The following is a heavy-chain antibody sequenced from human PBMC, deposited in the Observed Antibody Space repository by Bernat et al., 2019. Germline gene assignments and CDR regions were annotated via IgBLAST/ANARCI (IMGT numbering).Heavy chain of an antibody. CDR1: GGSISSSSYY. Sequence: QLQLQESGPGLVKPSETLSLTCTVSGGSISSSSYYWGWIRQPPGKGLEWIGSIYYSGSTYYNPSLKSRVTISVDTSKNQFSLKLSSVTAADTAVYYCARLSGAASERDYWGQGTLVTVSS. CDR3: ARLSGAASERDY. V-gene: IGHV4-39*01. CDR2: IYYSGST. J-gene: IGHJ4*02. D-gene: IGHD6-13*01.